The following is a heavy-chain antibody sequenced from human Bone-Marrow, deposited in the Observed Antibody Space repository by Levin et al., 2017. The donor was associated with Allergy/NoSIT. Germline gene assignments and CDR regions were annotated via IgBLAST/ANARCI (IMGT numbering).Heavy chain of an antibody. Sequence: SCAASGFAVSSTYMTWVRQAPGKGLEWVSVLYSDGRTYYTDPVKARFTTSRDNSKNTLFLQMNSLRADDTAVYFCGRRADCVAGCTYCDYWGQGTLVTVSS. J-gene: IGHJ4*02. CDR2: LYSDGRT. CDR3: GRRADCVAGCTYCDY. D-gene: IGHD2-21*01. CDR1: GFAVSSTY. V-gene: IGHV3-53*01.